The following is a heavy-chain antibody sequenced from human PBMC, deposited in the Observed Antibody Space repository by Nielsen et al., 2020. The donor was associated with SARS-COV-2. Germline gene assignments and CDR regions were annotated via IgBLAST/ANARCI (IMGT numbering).Heavy chain of an antibody. V-gene: IGHV1-8*01. J-gene: IGHJ6*02. D-gene: IGHD6-13*01. CDR3: ARGVYSSLYYYYYGMDV. CDR1: GYTFTSYD. CDR2: MNPNSGNT. Sequence: ASVKVSCKASGYTFTSYDINWVRQATGQGLEWMGWMNPNSGNTGYAQKFQGRVTMTRNTSISTAYMELSSLRSEDTAVYYRARGVYSSLYYYYYGMDVWGQGTTVTVSS.